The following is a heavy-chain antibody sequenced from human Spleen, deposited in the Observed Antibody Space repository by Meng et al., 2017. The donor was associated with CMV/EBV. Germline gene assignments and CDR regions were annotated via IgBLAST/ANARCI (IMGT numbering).Heavy chain of an antibody. CDR2: FVNNVDT. CDR1: GYTFASYG. D-gene: IGHD3-10*01. J-gene: IGHJ4*02. V-gene: IGHV1-18*01. CDR3: ARGTPGRSYSDY. Sequence: QALMRKSGAEGKKPGASVRVSCEASGYTFASYGISWLRQAPGQGLEWMGWFVNNVDTYSAQKFQGRVTMTTDTHTSTAFMELRSLRSDDTAVYYCARGTPGRSYSDYWGQGTLVTVSS.